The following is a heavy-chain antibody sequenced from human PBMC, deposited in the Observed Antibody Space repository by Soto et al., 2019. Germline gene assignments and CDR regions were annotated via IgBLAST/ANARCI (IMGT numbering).Heavy chain of an antibody. J-gene: IGHJ6*03. Sequence: ASVKVSCKASGYTFTSYDINWVRQATGQGLEWMGWMNPNSGNTGYVQKFQGRVTMTRNTSISTAYMELSSLRSEDTAVYYCATRGGSHYYMDVWGKGTTVTVSS. D-gene: IGHD5-12*01. CDR3: ATRGGSHYYMDV. CDR2: MNPNSGNT. CDR1: GYTFTSYD. V-gene: IGHV1-8*01.